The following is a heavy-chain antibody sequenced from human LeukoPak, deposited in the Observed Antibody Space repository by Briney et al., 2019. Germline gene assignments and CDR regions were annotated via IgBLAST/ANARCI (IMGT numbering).Heavy chain of an antibody. Sequence: PGGSLRLSCTASGFTFSSNWMHWVRQAPGKGRVWVSQINSDGSSTNYADSVKGRFTISRDNARNTLYLQMNSLRAEDTAVYYCARTEFCTPTSCKYASLWGQGTMVTVSS. D-gene: IGHD2-2*01. J-gene: IGHJ3*01. CDR2: INSDGSST. CDR1: GFTFSSNW. V-gene: IGHV3-74*01. CDR3: ARTEFCTPTSCKYASL.